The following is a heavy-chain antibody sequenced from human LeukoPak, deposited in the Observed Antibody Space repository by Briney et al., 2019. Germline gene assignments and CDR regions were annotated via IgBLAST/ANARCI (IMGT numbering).Heavy chain of an antibody. D-gene: IGHD5-18*01. CDR1: GFTVSSNY. CDR3: ARDSGLYRYGYYGMDV. J-gene: IGHJ6*02. Sequence: GGSLRLSCAVSGFTVSSNYMSWVRQAPGKGLEWVSVIYNGGSTYYADSVKGRFTISRGNSKNTLYLQMNSLRAEDTAVYYCARDSGLYRYGYYGMDVWGQGTTVTVSS. V-gene: IGHV3-66*01. CDR2: IYNGGST.